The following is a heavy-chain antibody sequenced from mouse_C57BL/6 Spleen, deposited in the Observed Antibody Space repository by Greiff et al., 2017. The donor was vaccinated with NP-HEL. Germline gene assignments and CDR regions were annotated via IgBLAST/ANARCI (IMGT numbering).Heavy chain of an antibody. J-gene: IGHJ1*03. CDR3: ARNVYYDYDGDWYFDV. Sequence: VQLQQSGPGLVQPSQRLSITCTVSGFSLTSYGVHWVRQSPGKGLEWLGVIWSGGSTDYNAAFISRLSISKDNSKSQVFFKMNSLQADDTAIYYCARNVYYDYDGDWYFDVWGTGTTVTVSS. V-gene: IGHV2-2*01. CDR2: IWSGGST. D-gene: IGHD2-4*01. CDR1: GFSLTSYG.